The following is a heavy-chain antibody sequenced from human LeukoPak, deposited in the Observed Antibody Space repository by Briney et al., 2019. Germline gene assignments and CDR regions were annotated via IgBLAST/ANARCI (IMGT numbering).Heavy chain of an antibody. CDR2: ISSSSSTI. CDR3: ASGHADDYYDSSGYYH. V-gene: IGHV3-48*04. Sequence: GSLRLSCAASGFTFSSYSMNWVRQAPGKGLEWVSYISSSSSTIYYADSVKGRFTISRDNAKNSLYLQMNSLRAEDTAVYYCASGHADDYYDSSGYYHWGQETLVTVSS. CDR1: GFTFSSYS. D-gene: IGHD3-22*01. J-gene: IGHJ5*02.